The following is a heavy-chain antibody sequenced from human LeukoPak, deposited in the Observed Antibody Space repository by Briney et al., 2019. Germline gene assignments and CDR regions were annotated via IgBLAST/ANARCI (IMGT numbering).Heavy chain of an antibody. CDR2: IIPIFGTA. D-gene: IGHD2-15*01. Sequence: SVKVSCKASGGTFSSYAISWVRQAPGQGLEWMGGIIPIFGTANYAQKFQGRVTMTRDMSTSTVHMELSSLRSEDTAVYYCARRSVVVVAATRGGGDYYYYYMDVWGKGTTVTVSS. J-gene: IGHJ6*03. CDR3: ARRSVVVVAATRGGGDYYYYYMDV. CDR1: GGTFSSYA. V-gene: IGHV1-69*05.